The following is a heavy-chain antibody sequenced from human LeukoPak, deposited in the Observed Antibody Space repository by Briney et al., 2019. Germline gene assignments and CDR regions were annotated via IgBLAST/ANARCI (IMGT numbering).Heavy chain of an antibody. Sequence: SETLSLTCTVSSDSISSSYWSWLRQPPGKGLEWIGYIYYSGSTNYNPSLRSRVTISVDTSKNQFSLKLSSVTAADTAVYYCAGSIAARLDYWGQGTLVTVSS. D-gene: IGHD6-6*01. V-gene: IGHV4-59*12. CDR3: AGSIAARLDY. J-gene: IGHJ4*02. CDR2: IYYSGST. CDR1: SDSISSSY.